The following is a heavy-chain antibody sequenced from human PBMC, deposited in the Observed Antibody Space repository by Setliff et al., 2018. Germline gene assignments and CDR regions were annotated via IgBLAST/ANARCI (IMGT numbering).Heavy chain of an antibody. D-gene: IGHD2-15*01. J-gene: IGHJ4*02. CDR3: ARVAYPNGGSCRYFDS. Sequence: SETLSLTCAVSGGSISTDPYFWTWIRQHPVKGLEWIGYISYSGRTSYNPSLYSRITVSLDRSKNQFSLQLTSVTAADTAMYYCARVAYPNGGSCRYFDSCGQGTLVTVSS. V-gene: IGHV4-31*11. CDR1: GGSISTDPYF. CDR2: ISYSGRT.